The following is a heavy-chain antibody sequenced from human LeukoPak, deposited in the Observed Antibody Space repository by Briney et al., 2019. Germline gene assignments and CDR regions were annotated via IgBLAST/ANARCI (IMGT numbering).Heavy chain of an antibody. CDR3: ARGYFYDSSGPNYYYYYYMDV. V-gene: IGHV4-59*12. CDR1: GGSISSYY. CDR2: ISYSGST. J-gene: IGHJ6*03. Sequence: PSETLSLTCSVSGGSISSYYWSWIRQPPGKGLEWIGYISYSGSTNYNPSLKSRVTISVDTSKNQFSLKLSSVTAADTAVYYCARGYFYDSSGPNYYYYYYMDVWGKGTTVTVSS. D-gene: IGHD3-22*01.